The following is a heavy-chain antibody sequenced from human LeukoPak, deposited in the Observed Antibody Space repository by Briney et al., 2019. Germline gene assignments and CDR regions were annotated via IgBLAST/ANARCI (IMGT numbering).Heavy chain of an antibody. CDR3: ARIQFSIYYGSASLPNRFDY. Sequence: GSTNYNPSLNSRVAMSADTAKNQFSLRLSSVTAADTAVYYCARIQFSIYYGSASLPNRFDYWGQGTLVTVSS. V-gene: IGHV4-4*07. D-gene: IGHD3-10*01. J-gene: IGHJ4*02. CDR2: GST.